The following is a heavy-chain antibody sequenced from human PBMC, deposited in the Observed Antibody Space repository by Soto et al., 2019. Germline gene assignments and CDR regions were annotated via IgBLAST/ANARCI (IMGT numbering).Heavy chain of an antibody. CDR3: ARDFRGSGLLGDDAFDI. V-gene: IGHV3-21*01. CDR2: ISSSSSYI. Sequence: EVQLVESGGGLVKPGGSLRLSCAASGFTFSSYSMNWVRQAPGKGLEWVSAISSSSSYIYYADSVKGRFTISRDNAKNSLYLQMNSLRAEDTAVYYCARDFRGSGLLGDDAFDIWGQGTMVTVSS. J-gene: IGHJ3*02. CDR1: GFTFSSYS. D-gene: IGHD3-10*01.